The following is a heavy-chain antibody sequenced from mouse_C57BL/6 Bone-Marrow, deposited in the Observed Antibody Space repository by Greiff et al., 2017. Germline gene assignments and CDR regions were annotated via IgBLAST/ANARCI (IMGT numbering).Heavy chain of an antibody. CDR2: IWSGGST. D-gene: IGHD2-2*01. V-gene: IGHV2-2*01. CDR1: GFSLTSYG. Sequence: QVQLKQSGPGLVQPSQSLSITCTVSGFSLTSYGVHWVRQSPGKGLEWLGVIWSGGSTDYNAAFISRLSISKDNSKSQVFFKMNSLQADDTAIYYCAIPMVTPGVWFAYWGQGTLVTVSA. CDR3: AIPMVTPGVWFAY. J-gene: IGHJ3*01.